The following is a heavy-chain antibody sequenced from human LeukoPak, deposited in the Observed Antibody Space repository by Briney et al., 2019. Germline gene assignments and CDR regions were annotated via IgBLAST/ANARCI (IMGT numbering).Heavy chain of an antibody. CDR1: GGTFSSYA. V-gene: IGHV1-69*04. CDR2: IIPILGIA. J-gene: IGHJ4*02. D-gene: IGHD3-22*01. CDR3: ARAANDSSGYYDPNFDY. Sequence: RASVTVSCTASGGTFSSYAISWVRQAPGQGLEWMGRIIPILGIANYAQKFQGRVTITADKSTSTAYMELSSLRSEDTAVYYCARAANDSSGYYDPNFDYWGQGTLVTVSS.